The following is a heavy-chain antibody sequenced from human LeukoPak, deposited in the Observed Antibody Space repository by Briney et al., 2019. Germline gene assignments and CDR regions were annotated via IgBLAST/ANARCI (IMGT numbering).Heavy chain of an antibody. CDR1: GFTFSSYA. J-gene: IGHJ4*02. CDR2: ISYDGSNK. CDR3: ARPVGYYSYFDY. Sequence: GGSLRLSCAASGFTFSSYAMHWVRQAPGKGLEWVAVISYDGSNKYYADSVKGRFTISRDNSKNTLYLQMNSLRAKDTAVYYCARPVGYYSYFDYWGQGTLVTVSS. V-gene: IGHV3-30-3*01. D-gene: IGHD3-22*01.